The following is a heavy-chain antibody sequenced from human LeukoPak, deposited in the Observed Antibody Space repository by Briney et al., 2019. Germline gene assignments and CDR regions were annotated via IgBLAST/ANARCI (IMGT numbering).Heavy chain of an antibody. D-gene: IGHD3-9*01. CDR1: GYTFTGYY. CDR2: INPNSGGT. Sequence: ASVKVSCKASGYTFTGYYMHWVRQAPGQGLEWMGWINPNSGGTNYAQKFQGTVTMTRDTSISTAYMELSRLRSDDTAVYYCARAPALRYFDLAFDYWGQGTLVTVSS. CDR3: ARAPALRYFDLAFDY. V-gene: IGHV1-2*02. J-gene: IGHJ4*02.